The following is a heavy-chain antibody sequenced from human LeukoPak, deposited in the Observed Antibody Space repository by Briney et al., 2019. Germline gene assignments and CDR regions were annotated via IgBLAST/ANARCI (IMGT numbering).Heavy chain of an antibody. CDR3: ARAGHSSGWFDY. V-gene: IGHV1-69*02. Sequence: GASAKVSCKASGGTFSSYTISWVRQAHGQGLEWMGRIIPILGIANYAQKFQGRVTITADKSTSTAYMELSSLRSEDTAVYYCARAGHSSGWFDYWGQGTLVTVSS. J-gene: IGHJ4*02. D-gene: IGHD6-19*01. CDR1: GGTFSSYT. CDR2: IIPILGIA.